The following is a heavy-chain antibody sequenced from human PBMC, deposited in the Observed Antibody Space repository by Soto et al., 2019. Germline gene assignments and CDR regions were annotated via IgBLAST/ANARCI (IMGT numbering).Heavy chain of an antibody. CDR1: GFTFSSYW. D-gene: IGHD2-15*01. V-gene: IGHV3-7*05. J-gene: IGHJ6*02. CDR3: TRPFDCSAGSCYSGWYYYYGMDV. Sequence: GGSLRLSCAASGFTFSSYWMSWVRQAPGKGLEWVANIQQDGSQKWYVDSVKGRFTISRDNAKNTAYLQMNSLKTEDTAIYYCTRPFDCSAGSCYSGWYYYYGMDVWGQGTTVTVSS. CDR2: IQQDGSQK.